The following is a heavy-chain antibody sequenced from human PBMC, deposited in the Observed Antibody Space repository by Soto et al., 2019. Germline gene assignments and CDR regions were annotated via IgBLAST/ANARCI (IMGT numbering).Heavy chain of an antibody. J-gene: IGHJ4*02. V-gene: IGHV3-30-3*01. D-gene: IGHD3-3*01. CDR1: GFTFSSCA. CDR3: ARDWWLERLLGPMNPENYFDY. CDR2: ISYDGSNK. Sequence: PGGSLRLSCAASGFTFSSCAMHWVRQAPGKGLEWVAVISYDGSNKYYADYVKGRFTISRDNSKNTLYLQMNSLRAEDTAVYYCARDWWLERLLGPMNPENYFDYWGQGTLVTVSS.